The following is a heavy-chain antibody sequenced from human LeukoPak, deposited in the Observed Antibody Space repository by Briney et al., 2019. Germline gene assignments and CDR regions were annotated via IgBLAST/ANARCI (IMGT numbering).Heavy chain of an antibody. D-gene: IGHD1-26*01. CDR1: GYTFTGYY. J-gene: IGHJ4*02. CDR3: ARAEGWELPSDYYFDY. Sequence: SVKVSCKASGYTFTGYYMHWVRQAPGQGLEWMGGIIPIFGTANYAQKFQGRVTITADESTSTAYMELSSLRSEDTAVYYCARAEGWELPSDYYFDYWGQGTLVTVSS. V-gene: IGHV1-69*13. CDR2: IIPIFGTA.